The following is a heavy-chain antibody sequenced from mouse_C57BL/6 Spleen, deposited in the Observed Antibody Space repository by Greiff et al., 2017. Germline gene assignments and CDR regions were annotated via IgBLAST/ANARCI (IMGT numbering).Heavy chain of an antibody. CDR3: ARYDYDVDYYAMDY. J-gene: IGHJ4*01. D-gene: IGHD2-4*01. CDR2: LDPSDSST. V-gene: IGHV1-59*01. Sequence: VPLQQPGAELVRPGTSVKLSCKASGYTFTSSWMHCVKQRPGQGLEWIGVLDPSDSSTNYNQKFKGQATLTVDTSASTAYMQFSSLTSEDSAVYYCARYDYDVDYYAMDYWGQGTSVTVSS. CDR1: GYTFTSSW.